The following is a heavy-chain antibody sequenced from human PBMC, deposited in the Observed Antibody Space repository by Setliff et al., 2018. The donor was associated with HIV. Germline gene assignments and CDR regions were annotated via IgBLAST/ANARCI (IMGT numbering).Heavy chain of an antibody. CDR3: AKGCGGAGFCYYADN. J-gene: IGHJ4*02. CDR2: ISYDGTSK. V-gene: IGHV3-30*18. CDR1: GFTFSTHG. D-gene: IGHD2-21*01. Sequence: GGSLRLSCAASGFTFSTHGMHWVRQAPGKGLEWVAIISYDGTSKHYADSVKGRFTISRDNSKNALYLHMNHLRGDDTAVYYCAKGCGGAGFCYYADNWGQGTVVTVSS.